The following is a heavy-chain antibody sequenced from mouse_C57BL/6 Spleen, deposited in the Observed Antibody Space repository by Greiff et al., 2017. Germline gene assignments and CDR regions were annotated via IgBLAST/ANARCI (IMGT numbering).Heavy chain of an antibody. CDR3: TKTAQAWGAY. V-gene: IGHV1-15*01. D-gene: IGHD3-2*02. CDR2: IDPETGGT. CDR1: GYTFTDYE. J-gene: IGHJ3*01. Sequence: QVQLKESGAELVRPGASVTLSCKASGYTFTDYEMHWVKQTPVHGLEWIGAIDPETGGTAYNQKFKGKAILTADKTSSTAYMELRSLTSEDSAVYYCTKTAQAWGAYWGQGTLVTVSA.